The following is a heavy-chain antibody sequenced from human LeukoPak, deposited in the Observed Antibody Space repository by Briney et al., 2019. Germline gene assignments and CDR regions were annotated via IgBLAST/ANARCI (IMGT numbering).Heavy chain of an antibody. CDR1: GGSISSGGYY. CDR2: IYHSGST. V-gene: IGHV4-30-2*01. D-gene: IGHD3-22*01. Sequence: TSQTLSLTCTVSGGSISSGGYYWSWIRQAPGKGLEWIGYIYHSGSTYYNPSLKSRVTISVDTSKNQFSLKLSSVTAADTAVYFCASPRGDDSGGYYTWYFHHWGQGILVTVSS. CDR3: ASPRGDDSGGYYTWYFHH. J-gene: IGHJ1*01.